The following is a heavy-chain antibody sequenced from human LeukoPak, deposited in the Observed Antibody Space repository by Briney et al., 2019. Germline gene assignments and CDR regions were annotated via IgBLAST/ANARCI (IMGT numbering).Heavy chain of an antibody. CDR1: GYTFTDYY. J-gene: IGHJ4*02. CDR3: ARDIYGGSYYFDY. V-gene: IGHV1-2*06. D-gene: IGHD5-12*01. CDR2: INPNSGGT. Sequence: ASVKVSCKASGYTFTDYYIHWVRLAPGQGLEWMGRINPNSGGTNYAQKFQGRVTMTRDTSISTAYMELSRLRSDDTAVYYCARDIYGGSYYFDYWGQGTLVTVSS.